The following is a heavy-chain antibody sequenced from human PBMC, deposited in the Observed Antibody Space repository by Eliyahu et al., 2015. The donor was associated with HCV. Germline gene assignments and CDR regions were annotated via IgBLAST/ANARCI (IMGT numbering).Heavy chain of an antibody. CDR1: GFNFRDYW. Sequence: EVHLVESGGGLVQPGGSLRLSCAASGFNFRDYWMGWVRLAPGRGLEWVANMNQEENEKYTEKFYVDSVRGRFTISRDNAKNSLYLQMNNLRVEDTAIYYCAKADWGSVDYWGQGIQVTVSS. CDR3: AKADWGSVDY. V-gene: IGHV3-7*01. D-gene: IGHD3/OR15-3a*01. J-gene: IGHJ4*02. CDR2: MNQEENEKYTEK.